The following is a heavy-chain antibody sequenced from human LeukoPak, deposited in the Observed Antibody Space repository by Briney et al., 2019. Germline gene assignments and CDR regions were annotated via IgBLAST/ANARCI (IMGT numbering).Heavy chain of an antibody. CDR3: ERDIPPRYGDYEPYFDY. V-gene: IGHV1-69*04. D-gene: IGHD4-17*01. Sequence: GASVKVSCKVSGYTLTEISMHWVRQAPGQGLEWIGRIIPILGIANYAQKSQGRVTITADKPTSTPYMELSSLRSEDTAVYRCERDIPPRYGDYEPYFDYGGQGTLVTVSS. CDR1: GYTLTEIS. CDR2: IIPILGIA. J-gene: IGHJ4*02.